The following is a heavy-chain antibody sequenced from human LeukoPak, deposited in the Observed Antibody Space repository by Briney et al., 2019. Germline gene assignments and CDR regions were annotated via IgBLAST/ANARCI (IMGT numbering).Heavy chain of an antibody. V-gene: IGHV4-59*01. Sequence: SETLSLTCTVSGGSISSYYWSWLRQPPGKGLEWLGYIYYSGSTNYNPSLKSRVTISVDTSKNQFSLKLSSVTAADTAVYYCARLDYYDSSGYYYLDYWGQGTLVTVSS. CDR1: GGSISSYY. CDR3: ARLDYYDSSGYYYLDY. J-gene: IGHJ4*02. CDR2: IYYSGST. D-gene: IGHD3-22*01.